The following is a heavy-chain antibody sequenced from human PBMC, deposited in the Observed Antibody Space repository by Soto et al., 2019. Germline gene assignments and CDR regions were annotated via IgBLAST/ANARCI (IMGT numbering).Heavy chain of an antibody. V-gene: IGHV3-33*01. CDR2: IWYDGSNK. J-gene: IGHJ3*02. Sequence: GGSLRLSCAASGFTFSSYGMHWVRQAPGKGLEWVAVIWYDGSNKYYADSVKGRFTISRDNSKNTLYLQMNSLRAEDTAVYYCARERLMATITHDAFDIWGQGTMVTVSS. CDR1: GFTFSSYG. CDR3: ARERLMATITHDAFDI. D-gene: IGHD5-12*01.